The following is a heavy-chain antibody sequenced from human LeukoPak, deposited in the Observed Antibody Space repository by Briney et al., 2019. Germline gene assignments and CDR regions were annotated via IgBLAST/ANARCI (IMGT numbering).Heavy chain of an antibody. V-gene: IGHV1-18*01. CDR3: ARGDYFDSSGYSGASLFDY. D-gene: IGHD3-22*01. CDR1: GYTFTSYG. Sequence: ASVKVSCKASGYTFTSYGISWVRQAPGQGLEWMGWISVYNGNTNYAQKLQGRVTMTTDTSTTTAYMELRSLRSDDTAVYCCARGDYFDSSGYSGASLFDYWGQGTLITVSS. J-gene: IGHJ4*02. CDR2: ISVYNGNT.